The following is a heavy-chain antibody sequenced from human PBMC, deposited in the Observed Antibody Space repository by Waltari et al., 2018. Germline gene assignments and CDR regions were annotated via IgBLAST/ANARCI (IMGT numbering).Heavy chain of an antibody. V-gene: IGHV4-4*07. J-gene: IGHJ2*01. CDR3: ARAEGGAYFNWIFDL. D-gene: IGHD3-9*01. CDR2: ISSSGST. CDR1: GGAMSPYS. Sequence: QVQLRESGPGLVKPSETLSLSCTVSGGAMSPYSWSWIRQPAGKGLEWIGRISSSGSTKYNPPLKSRVNMSIDTSTNQVFLQLTSVTAADTAIYFCARAEGGAYFNWIFDLWGRGTLVTVSS.